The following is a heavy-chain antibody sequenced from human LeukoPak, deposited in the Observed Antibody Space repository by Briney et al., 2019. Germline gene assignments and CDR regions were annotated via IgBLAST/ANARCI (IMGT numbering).Heavy chain of an antibody. Sequence: AGGSLRLSCTASRFTFGDYAMNWVRQAPWKGLEWVGFIRSKASGETTEYAASVKGRFTISRDNAKNSLYLQMNSLRAEDTAVYYCARDRGSSWYPYYFDYWGQGTLVTVSS. CDR3: ARDRGSSWYPYYFDY. J-gene: IGHJ4*02. V-gene: IGHV3-49*04. CDR1: RFTFGDYA. D-gene: IGHD6-13*01. CDR2: IRSKASGETT.